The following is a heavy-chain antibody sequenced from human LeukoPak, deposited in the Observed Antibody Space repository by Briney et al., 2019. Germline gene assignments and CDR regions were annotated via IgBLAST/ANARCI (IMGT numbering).Heavy chain of an antibody. CDR2: MIPNSGNT. CDR1: GYTFTSYD. D-gene: IGHD2-15*01. V-gene: IGHV1-8*01. Sequence: ASVKVSCKASGYTFTSYDINWVRQATGQGLEWMGWMIPNSGNTGYAQKFQGRVTMTRNTSISTAYMELSSLRSEDTAVYYCARGLAKDIVVVVAAFWFDPWGQRTLVTVSS. CDR3: ARGLAKDIVVVVAAFWFDP. J-gene: IGHJ5*02.